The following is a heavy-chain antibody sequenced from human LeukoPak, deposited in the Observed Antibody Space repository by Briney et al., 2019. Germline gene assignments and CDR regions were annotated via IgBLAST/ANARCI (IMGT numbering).Heavy chain of an antibody. Sequence: GGSLRLSCAASGFTFSSYWMSWVRQAPGKGLVWVANIKEDGSEKYYVDSLKGRFTISRDNAKNSLFLQMNSLRAEDTAVYYCARLLLSRTFDYWGQGDLVTVSS. J-gene: IGHJ4*02. CDR1: GFTFSSYW. CDR2: IKEDGSEK. CDR3: ARLLLSRTFDY. D-gene: IGHD3-10*01. V-gene: IGHV3-7*01.